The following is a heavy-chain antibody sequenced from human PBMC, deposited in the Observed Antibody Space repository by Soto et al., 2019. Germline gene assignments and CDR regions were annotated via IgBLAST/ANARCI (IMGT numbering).Heavy chain of an antibody. CDR1: GYTFTNYG. V-gene: IGHV1-18*01. CDR2: ISAYNGHT. J-gene: IGHJ4*02. Sequence: QVQLVQSGAEVKKPGASVKVSCKASGYTFTNYGISWVRQAPGQGLEWMGWISAYNGHTNSAQKPQGRVTMTTDTSTSTADMELRSLRPDDTAVYYCARSAVAPASGDYWGQGTLVTVSS. CDR3: ARSAVAPASGDY. D-gene: IGHD6-25*01.